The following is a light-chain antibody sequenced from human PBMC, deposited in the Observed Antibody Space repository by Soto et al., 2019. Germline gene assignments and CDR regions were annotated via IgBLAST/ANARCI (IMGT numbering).Light chain of an antibody. CDR3: QQGHSMPFT. CDR1: QSITNS. J-gene: IGKJ3*01. CDR2: AAS. Sequence: DIQMTQSPSSLSASVGDRVTITCRASQSITNSLNWYQHKLGKAPTLVVYAASSLQSGVPSRFRGSGSGTDFTLTISSLQPEDFATYFCQQGHSMPFTFGHGTKVDIK. V-gene: IGKV1-39*01.